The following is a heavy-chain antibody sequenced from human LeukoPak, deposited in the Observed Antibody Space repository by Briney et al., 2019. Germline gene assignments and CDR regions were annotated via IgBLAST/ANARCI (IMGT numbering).Heavy chain of an antibody. V-gene: IGHV3-23*01. CDR2: ISDSGERA. D-gene: IGHD1-26*01. Sequence: GGSLRLSCVASGFTFSSYGMTWVRQAPGKGLEWVSIISDSGERASYADSVKGRFTISRDDSKNTLYLQMNSLRAEDTAVYYCAKDLGRYRNNYFDYWGQGTLVTVSS. CDR3: AKDLGRYRNNYFDY. J-gene: IGHJ4*02. CDR1: GFTFSSYG.